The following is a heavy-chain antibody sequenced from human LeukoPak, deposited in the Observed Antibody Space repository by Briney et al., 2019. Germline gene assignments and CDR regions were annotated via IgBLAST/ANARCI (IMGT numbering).Heavy chain of an antibody. CDR1: GFSFNTYA. Sequence: GGSLRLSCAASGFSFNTYAMHWVRQAPGRGLESVSAINYNGDSTYYANSVKGRFIISRDNSMKTLFLQMGSLRAEDTAVYYCARDSGGDAYNDYFDSWGQGTLVTVSS. V-gene: IGHV3-64*01. CDR3: ARDSGGDAYNDYFDS. J-gene: IGHJ4*02. D-gene: IGHD5-24*01. CDR2: INYNGDST.